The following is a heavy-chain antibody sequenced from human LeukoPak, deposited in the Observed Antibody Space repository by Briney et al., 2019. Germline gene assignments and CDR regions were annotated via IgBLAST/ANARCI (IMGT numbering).Heavy chain of an antibody. CDR2: INHSGST. CDR1: GGSFSGYY. V-gene: IGHV4-34*01. J-gene: IGHJ4*02. D-gene: IGHD3-10*01. CDR3: ARYGSGSHALFDY. Sequence: PSETLSLTCAVYGGSFSGYYCSWIRQPPGKGLEWIGEINHSGSTNYNPSLKSRVTISVDTSKNQFSLKLSSVTAADTAVYYCARYGSGSHALFDYWGQGTLVTVSS.